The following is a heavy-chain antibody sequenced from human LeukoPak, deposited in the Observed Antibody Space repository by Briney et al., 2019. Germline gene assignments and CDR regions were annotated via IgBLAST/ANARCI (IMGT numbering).Heavy chain of an antibody. Sequence: PAEPLSLTCTVSGVSISSYYRSWVRQPAGKGLEWLGRIYTRGSNNYNPSLKSRVTISGDISKNQFSLKLSYVRPAHPAVSSCARDRTGAISSREEVFYYYYMDVWGKGTTVTVSS. CDR3: ARDRTGAISSREEVFYYYYMDV. CDR2: IYTRGSN. V-gene: IGHV4-4*07. CDR1: GVSISSYY. D-gene: IGHD1-7*01. J-gene: IGHJ6*03.